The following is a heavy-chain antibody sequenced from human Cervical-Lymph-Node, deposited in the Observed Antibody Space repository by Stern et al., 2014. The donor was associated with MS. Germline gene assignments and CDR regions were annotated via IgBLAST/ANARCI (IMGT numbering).Heavy chain of an antibody. CDR2: ICPTGGS. V-gene: IGHV4-61*02. J-gene: IGHJ4*02. Sequence: VQLEESGPGLVKPSQTLSLTCAVSGGSILRDGYSWSWIRQPAGKGLEWMGVICPTGGSSSTPPLQGRVIISLDATKNQFSLRLTSVTAADTAVYYCARGNVREPAHDYWGQGSLVIVSS. D-gene: IGHD1-26*01. CDR3: ARGNVREPAHDY. CDR1: GGSILRDGYS.